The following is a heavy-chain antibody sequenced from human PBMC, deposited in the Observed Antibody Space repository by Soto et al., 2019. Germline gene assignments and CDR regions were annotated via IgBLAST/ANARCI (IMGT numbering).Heavy chain of an antibody. CDR2: IIPIFGTA. CDR1: GGTFSSYA. CDR3: ARDLTAARRLGYFDY. J-gene: IGHJ4*02. D-gene: IGHD6-6*01. Sequence: QVQLVQSGAEVKKPGSSVKVSCKASGGTFSSYAISWVRQAPGQGLEWMGGIIPIFGTANYAQKFQGRVTITADESPRTAYMELSSLRSEDTAVYYCARDLTAARRLGYFDYWGQGTLVTVSS. V-gene: IGHV1-69*12.